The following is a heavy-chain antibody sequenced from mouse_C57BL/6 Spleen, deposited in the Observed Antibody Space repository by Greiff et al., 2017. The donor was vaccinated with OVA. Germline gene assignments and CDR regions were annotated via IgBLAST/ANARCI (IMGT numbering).Heavy chain of an antibody. CDR2: ISYDRSN. Sequence: ESGPGLVKPSQSLSLTCSVTGYSITSGYYWNWIRQFPGNKLEWMGYISYDRSNNYNPSLQIRISITRDTSKNQFFLKLNSVTTEDTATYYCASSYDGYTGYFDVWGTGTTVTVSS. CDR3: ASSYDGYTGYFDV. CDR1: GYSITSGYY. D-gene: IGHD2-3*01. V-gene: IGHV3-6*01. J-gene: IGHJ1*03.